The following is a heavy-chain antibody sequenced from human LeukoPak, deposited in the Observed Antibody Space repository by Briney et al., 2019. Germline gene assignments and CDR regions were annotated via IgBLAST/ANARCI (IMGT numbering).Heavy chain of an antibody. CDR2: ISGSGGST. D-gene: IGHD3-3*01. V-gene: IGHV3-23*01. CDR1: GFTFSSYA. Sequence: GGSLRLSCAASGFTFSSYAMSWVRQAPGKGLEWVSAISGSGGSTYYADSVKGRFTISRDNSKNTLYLQMNSLRAEDTAVYYCAKGPITIFGVVIQSGGYWGQGTLVTVSS. J-gene: IGHJ4*02. CDR3: AKGPITIFGVVIQSGGY.